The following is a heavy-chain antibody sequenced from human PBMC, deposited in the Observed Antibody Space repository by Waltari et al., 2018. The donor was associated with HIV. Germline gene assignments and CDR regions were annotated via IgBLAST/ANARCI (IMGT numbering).Heavy chain of an antibody. CDR1: GFSFSGYG. D-gene: IGHD2-2*01. CDR3: VIEKGSITVHYYGRDV. V-gene: IGHV3-33*01. Sequence: QVQLVESGGGIVQPGRSLRLSCAASGFSFSGYGMHCVRQAPGKGLEWMAVIWYDGSNRLYADSVKGRFTVSRDNSNNTLYLQMNSLRFDDTGIYYCVIEKGSITVHYYGRDVGGQGTTVAVSS. CDR2: IWYDGSNR. J-gene: IGHJ6*02.